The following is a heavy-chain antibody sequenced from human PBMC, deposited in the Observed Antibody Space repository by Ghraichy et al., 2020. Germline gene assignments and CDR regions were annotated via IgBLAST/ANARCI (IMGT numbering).Heavy chain of an antibody. CDR3: ARTNPGLTTALAYYYGMDI. Sequence: SETLSLTCTVSGGSVTNGTYYWSWIRQPPGKGLEWIGYIYHSGTTNYNSSLTSRVTISVDTSKNKFSLRLTSVTAADTAVYYCARTNPGLTTALAYYYGMDIWGQGTTVTVSS. V-gene: IGHV4-61*01. CDR1: GGSVTNGTYY. CDR2: IYHSGTT. J-gene: IGHJ6*02. D-gene: IGHD4-11*01.